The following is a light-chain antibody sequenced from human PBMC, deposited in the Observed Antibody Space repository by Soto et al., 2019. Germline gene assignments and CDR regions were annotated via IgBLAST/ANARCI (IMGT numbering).Light chain of an antibody. CDR3: QQYNNWPPA. V-gene: IGKV3-15*01. CDR2: GAS. J-gene: IGKJ1*01. Sequence: EIVMTQSPATLSVSPXEXATLSCSASQSVSSSYLAWYQQKPGQAPRPLIYGASTRATGIPARFSGSGSGTQFTLTISSLQSEDFAVYYCQQYNNWPPAFGQGTKVDIK. CDR1: QSVSSSY.